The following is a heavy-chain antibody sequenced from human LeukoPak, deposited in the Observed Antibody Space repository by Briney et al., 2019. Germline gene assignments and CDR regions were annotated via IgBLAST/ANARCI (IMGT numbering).Heavy chain of an antibody. CDR3: ARDRGRRRMITFGDAFDI. CDR1: GFTVSSNY. D-gene: IGHD3-16*01. Sequence: GGSLRLSCAASGFTVSSNYMSWVRQAPGKGLEWVSVIYSGGSTYYADSVKGRFTISRDNSKNTLYLRMNSLRAEDTAVYYCARDRGRRRMITFGDAFDIWGQGTMVTVSS. J-gene: IGHJ3*02. CDR2: IYSGGST. V-gene: IGHV3-66*01.